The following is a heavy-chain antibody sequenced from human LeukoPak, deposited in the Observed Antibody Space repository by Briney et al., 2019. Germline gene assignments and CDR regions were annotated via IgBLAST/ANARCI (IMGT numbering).Heavy chain of an antibody. J-gene: IGHJ3*02. CDR1: GFDFSRMA. V-gene: IGHV3-64*01. Sequence: SGRSLRLSCAASGFDFSRMAMHWVRQAPGKGLEYVSAISSSGGLTSYANSVKGRFTISRDNANNTLYLQMGSLRPEDMAVYYCARVPGYCSGGRCYYAFDIWGQGTMVTVSS. D-gene: IGHD2-15*01. CDR3: ARVPGYCSGGRCYYAFDI. CDR2: ISSSGGLT.